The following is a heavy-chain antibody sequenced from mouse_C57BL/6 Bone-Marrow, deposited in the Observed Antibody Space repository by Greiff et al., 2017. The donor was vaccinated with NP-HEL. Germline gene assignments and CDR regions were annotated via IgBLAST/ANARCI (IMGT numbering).Heavy chain of an antibody. CDR3: ARQGCGNYAWFAY. CDR2: ISSGGSYT. Sequence: EVKLQESGGDLVKPGGSLKLSCAASGFTFSSYGMSWVRQTPDKRLEWVATISSGGSYTYYPDSVKGRFTISRDNAKNTLYLQMSSLKSEDTAMYYCARQGCGNYAWFAYWGQGTLVTVSA. D-gene: IGHD2-1*01. J-gene: IGHJ3*01. V-gene: IGHV5-6*01. CDR1: GFTFSSYG.